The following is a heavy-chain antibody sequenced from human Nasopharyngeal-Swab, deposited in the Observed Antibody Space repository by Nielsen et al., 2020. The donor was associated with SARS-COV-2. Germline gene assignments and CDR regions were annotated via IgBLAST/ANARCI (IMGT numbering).Heavy chain of an antibody. CDR3: AVDGVGATPREYAFDI. J-gene: IGHJ3*02. D-gene: IGHD1-26*01. CDR2: MNPNSGNT. Sequence: SVPVSCKASGYTFTSYDINWVRQPTGQGLEWMGWMNPNSGNTGYAQKFQGRVTMTRNTSISTAYMELSSLRSEDTAVYYCAVDGVGATPREYAFDIWGQGTVVNVSS. CDR1: GYTFTSYD. V-gene: IGHV1-8*01.